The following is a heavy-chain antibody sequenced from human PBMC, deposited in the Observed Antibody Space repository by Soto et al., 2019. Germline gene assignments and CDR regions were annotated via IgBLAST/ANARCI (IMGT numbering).Heavy chain of an antibody. D-gene: IGHD4-17*01. CDR1: GYSFTSYW. CDR3: ARIPSPLNDYGRYWCFDL. Sequence: GESLKISCKGSGYSFTSYWIGWVRQMPGKGLEWMGIIYPGDSDTRYSPSFQGQVTISADKSISTAYLQWSSLKASDTAMYYCARIPSPLNDYGRYWCFDLWGRGTLVTSPQ. J-gene: IGHJ2*01. CDR2: IYPGDSDT. V-gene: IGHV5-51*01.